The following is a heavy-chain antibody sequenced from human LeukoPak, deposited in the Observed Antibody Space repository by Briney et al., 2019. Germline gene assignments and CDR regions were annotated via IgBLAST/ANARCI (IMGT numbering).Heavy chain of an antibody. CDR2: INPNSGNT. CDR1: GYTFIGYY. D-gene: IGHD2-21*01. V-gene: IGHV1-8*02. Sequence: ASVKVSCKTSGYTFIGYYMHWVRQAPGQGLEWMGWINPNSGNTGYAQKFQGRVTMTRSTSISTAYMELSNLRFEDTAVYYCTRSVRNGHIDYWGQGTLVTVSS. J-gene: IGHJ4*02. CDR3: TRSVRNGHIDY.